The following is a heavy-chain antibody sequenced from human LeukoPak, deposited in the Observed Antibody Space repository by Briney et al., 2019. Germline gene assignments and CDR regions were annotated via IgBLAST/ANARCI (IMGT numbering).Heavy chain of an antibody. CDR1: GGTFSSYA. V-gene: IGHV1-69*05. CDR2: IIPIFGTA. CDR3: ARDRGITGTTRTDYYYYMDV. J-gene: IGHJ6*03. Sequence: ASVTVSCKASGGTFSSYAISWVRQAPGQGLEWMGGIIPIFGTANYAQKFQGRVTITTDESTSTAYMELSSLRSEDTAVYYCARDRGITGTTRTDYYYYMDVWGKGTTVTVSS. D-gene: IGHD1-7*01.